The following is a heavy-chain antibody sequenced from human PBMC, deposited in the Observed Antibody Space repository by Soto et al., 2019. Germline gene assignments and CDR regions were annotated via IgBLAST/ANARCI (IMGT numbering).Heavy chain of an antibody. CDR1: GYTFTSYG. D-gene: IGHD6-19*01. CDR3: ASGAVAGNFDY. V-gene: IGHV1-18*01. J-gene: IGHJ4*02. Sequence: ASVEVSCKASGYTFTSYGISWVLQAPGQGLEWMGWISAYNGNTNYAQKLQGRVTMTTDTSTSTAYMELRSLRSDDTAVYYCASGAVAGNFDYWGQGTPVTVSS. CDR2: ISAYNGNT.